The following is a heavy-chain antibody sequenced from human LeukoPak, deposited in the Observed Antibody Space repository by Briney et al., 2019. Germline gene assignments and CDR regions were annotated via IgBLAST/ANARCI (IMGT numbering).Heavy chain of an antibody. CDR2: INAGNGNT. D-gene: IGHD3-3*01. CDR3: ARSLRFLEWLSFDY. CDR1: GCTFTSYA. Sequence: GASVKVSCKASGCTFTSYAMHWVRQAPGQRLEWMGWINAGNGNTKYSQKFQGRVTITRDTSASTAYMELSSLRSEDTAVYYCARSLRFLEWLSFDYWGQGTLVTVSS. J-gene: IGHJ4*02. V-gene: IGHV1-3*01.